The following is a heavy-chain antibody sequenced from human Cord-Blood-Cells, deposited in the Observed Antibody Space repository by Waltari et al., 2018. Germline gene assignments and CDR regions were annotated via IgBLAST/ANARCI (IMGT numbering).Heavy chain of an antibody. CDR3: ATRGGYYYDSSGSPGAFDI. CDR1: ETTLTELS. Sequence: QVQLVQSGAEVRKPGPQVKAPSRFPETTLTELSLPGVRRPLAKGLEGMGGFDPEDGETIDAQKFQGRVNMTEDTSTDTAYMEVSSLRSEDTAVYYCATRGGYYYDSSGSPGAFDIWGQGTMVTVSS. V-gene: IGHV1-24*01. CDR2: FDPEDGET. D-gene: IGHD3-22*01. J-gene: IGHJ3*02.